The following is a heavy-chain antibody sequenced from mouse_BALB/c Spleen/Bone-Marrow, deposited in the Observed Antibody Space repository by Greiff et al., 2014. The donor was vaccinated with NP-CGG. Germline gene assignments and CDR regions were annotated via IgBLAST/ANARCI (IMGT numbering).Heavy chain of an antibody. D-gene: IGHD1-1*01. CDR1: GYTFTSYW. V-gene: IGHV1-7*01. CDR2: INPTTGYT. Sequence: QVQLQQSGAELAKPGASVKMSCKASGYTFTSYWMHWVKQRPGQGLEWIGYINPTTGYTEYNQKFKDKATLTADKSSSTAYMQLSSLTSEDSAVYYCARRACGSGYGFAYWGQGTLVTVSA. CDR3: ARRACGSGYGFAY. J-gene: IGHJ3*01.